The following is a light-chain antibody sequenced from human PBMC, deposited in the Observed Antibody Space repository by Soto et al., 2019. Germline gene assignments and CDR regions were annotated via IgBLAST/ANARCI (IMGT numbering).Light chain of an antibody. CDR2: GAS. Sequence: EKVMTQSPDTLSMSPGERATVSCRASQSVSSFLAWYQQKPGQAPRLLIYGASTRATGIPARFSGSGSGTEFTLTLSSLQSEDFAVYYCQQYSNWPSWTFGQGTKVEVK. CDR3: QQYSNWPSWT. V-gene: IGKV3-15*01. J-gene: IGKJ1*01. CDR1: QSVSSF.